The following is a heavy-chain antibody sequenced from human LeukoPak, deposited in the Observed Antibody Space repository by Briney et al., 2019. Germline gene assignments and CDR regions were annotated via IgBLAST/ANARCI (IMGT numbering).Heavy chain of an antibody. J-gene: IGHJ4*02. D-gene: IGHD2-2*01. CDR3: ARANFLYCSSSTCLFDY. V-gene: IGHV1-2*02. Sequence: ASVKVSCKASGYTFTDDYMHWVRQAPGQGFERMGWINPNDGDTNYAQKFQGRVTMTRDTSISTAHMEVSRLRSDDTAVYYCARANFLYCSSSTCLFDYWGQGTLVTVSS. CDR2: INPNDGDT. CDR1: GYTFTDDY.